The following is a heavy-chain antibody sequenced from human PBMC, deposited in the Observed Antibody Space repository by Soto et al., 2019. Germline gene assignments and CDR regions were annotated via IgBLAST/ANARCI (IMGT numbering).Heavy chain of an antibody. V-gene: IGHV4-59*08. CDR3: ARRYGYSFDY. Sequence: QVKLQESGPGLVKPSETLSLTCTVSGGSISSYYWSWIRQPPGKGLEWIGYIYYSGSTNYNPSLKSRVTISVDTSKNQFSPKRSSVTAADTAVYYCARRYGYSFDYWGQGTLVTVSS. J-gene: IGHJ4*02. CDR1: GGSISSYY. CDR2: IYYSGST. D-gene: IGHD1-1*01.